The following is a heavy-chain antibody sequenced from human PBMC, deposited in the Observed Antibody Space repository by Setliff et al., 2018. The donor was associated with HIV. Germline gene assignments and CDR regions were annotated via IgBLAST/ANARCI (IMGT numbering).Heavy chain of an antibody. D-gene: IGHD3-10*01. CDR1: GGSISSGSYY. CDR2: IYYSGST. V-gene: IGHV4-39*01. CDR3: ARRKAGWGELFGNWFDP. J-gene: IGHJ5*02. Sequence: PSETLSLTCTVSGGSISSGSYYWSWIRQPPGKGLEWIGSIYYSGSTYYNPSLKSRVTISVDTSKNQFSLKLSSVTAADTAVYYCARRKAGWGELFGNWFDPWGQGTLVTVSS.